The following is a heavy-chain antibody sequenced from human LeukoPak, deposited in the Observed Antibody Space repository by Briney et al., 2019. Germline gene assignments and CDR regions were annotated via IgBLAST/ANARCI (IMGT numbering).Heavy chain of an antibody. D-gene: IGHD6-13*01. CDR2: ISWNSGSI. CDR1: GFTFDDYA. CDR3: ARDRWSIAEAGIYMDV. J-gene: IGHJ6*03. V-gene: IGHV3-9*01. Sequence: GGSLRLSCAASGFTFDDYAMHWVRQAPGKGLEWVSGISWNSGSIGYADSVKGRFTISRDNAKNSLYLQMNSLRAEDTAVYYCARDRWSIAEAGIYMDVWGKGTTVTVSS.